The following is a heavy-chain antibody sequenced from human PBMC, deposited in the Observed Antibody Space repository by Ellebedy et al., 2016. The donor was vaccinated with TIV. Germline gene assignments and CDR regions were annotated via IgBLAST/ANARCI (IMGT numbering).Heavy chain of an antibody. CDR3: AAEPSMVRGVMWY. J-gene: IGHJ4*02. Sequence: GESLKISCAASGFTFSSYEMNLVRQAPGKGLEWVSYISSSGSTIYYADSVKGRFTISRDNAKNSLYLQMNSLRAEDTAVYYCAAEPSMVRGVMWYWGQGTLVTVSS. V-gene: IGHV3-48*03. CDR2: ISSSGSTI. CDR1: GFTFSSYE. D-gene: IGHD3-10*01.